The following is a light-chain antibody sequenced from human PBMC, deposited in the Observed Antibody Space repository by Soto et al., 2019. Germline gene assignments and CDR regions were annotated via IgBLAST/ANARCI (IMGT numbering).Light chain of an antibody. CDR1: QSVNSN. Sequence: EIVMTQSPATLSVYLGERATLSCRASQSVNSNLAWYQQKPGQAPRLLISGASTRATGIPARFSGSGSETEFTLPISSLQSEDLAVYYCQQYNNWWTFGQGTKVEIK. J-gene: IGKJ1*01. CDR2: GAS. V-gene: IGKV3-15*01. CDR3: QQYNNWWT.